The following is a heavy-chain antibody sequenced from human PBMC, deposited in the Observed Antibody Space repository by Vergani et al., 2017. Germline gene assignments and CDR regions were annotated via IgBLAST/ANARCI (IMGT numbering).Heavy chain of an antibody. J-gene: IGHJ4*02. CDR1: GFTLTNYG. CDR3: ATAGAAYCRGASCYDFFEY. D-gene: IGHD2-15*01. Sequence: QVQLVESGGGVVQPGGSLRLSCAASGFTLTNYGMHWVRQAPGKGLEWVAFTRYDGIVEYYGDSVRGRFTISRDNSKNTLYLQMNRLRPEDTAVYYCATAGAAYCRGASCYDFFEYWGQGTLVTVAS. CDR2: TRYDGIVE. V-gene: IGHV3-30*02.